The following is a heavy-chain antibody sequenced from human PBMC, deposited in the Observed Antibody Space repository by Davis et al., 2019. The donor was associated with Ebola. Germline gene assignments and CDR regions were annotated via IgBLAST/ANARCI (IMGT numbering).Heavy chain of an antibody. CDR3: ARDRVYGGNSRFADY. D-gene: IGHD4-23*01. CDR1: GFTFNIFD. V-gene: IGHV3-30*02. J-gene: IGHJ4*02. Sequence: GESLKISCAASGFTFNIFDIHLVRQAPGRGLEWVAFVRSHGSDDHYADSVKGRFTISRDNSKNTLYLQMNSLRPEDTAVYYCARDRVYGGNSRFADYWGQGTLVTVSS. CDR2: VRSHGSDD.